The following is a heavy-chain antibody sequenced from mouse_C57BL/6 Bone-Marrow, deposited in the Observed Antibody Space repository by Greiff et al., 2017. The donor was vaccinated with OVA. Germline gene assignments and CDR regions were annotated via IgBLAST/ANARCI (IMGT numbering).Heavy chain of an antibody. CDR2: ISSGGDYI. CDR1: GFTFSSYA. V-gene: IGHV5-9-1*02. Sequence: EVKVEESGEGLVKPGGSLKLSCAASGFTFSSYAMSWVRQTPEKRLEWVAYISSGGDYIYYADTVKGRFTISRDNARNTLYLQMSSLKSEDTAMYYCTRDYYGTYFDYWGQGTTLTVSS. D-gene: IGHD1-1*01. J-gene: IGHJ2*01. CDR3: TRDYYGTYFDY.